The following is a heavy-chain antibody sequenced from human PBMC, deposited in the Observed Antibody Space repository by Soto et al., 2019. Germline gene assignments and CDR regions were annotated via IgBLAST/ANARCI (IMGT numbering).Heavy chain of an antibody. D-gene: IGHD3-16*01. CDR1: KFTFSSYN. Sequence: GSLRLSCAASKFTFSSYNMNWVRQAPGRGLEWISYISSSSSTIYYADSVKGRFTISRDNAKNSLYLQMSSLRDEDTAVYYCARDLMIIDYWGQGTLVTVSS. J-gene: IGHJ4*02. CDR2: ISSSSSTI. V-gene: IGHV3-48*02. CDR3: ARDLMIIDY.